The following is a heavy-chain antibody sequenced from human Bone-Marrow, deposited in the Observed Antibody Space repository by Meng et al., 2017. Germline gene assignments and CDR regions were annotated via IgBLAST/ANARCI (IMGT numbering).Heavy chain of an antibody. J-gene: IGHJ4*02. D-gene: IGHD3-10*01. V-gene: IGHV1-3*05. CDR1: GYNFTRYA. Sequence: QGQLVRSGAEEKKPRASVKVSCKVSGYNFTRYAMHWVRQAHGHRLEWMGWINAGNGHKKYSQKFQGRVTITRDTSASTAYMVLSSLRSEATAVYYCAKDPPYGEYGGPFDYWGPGTLVTVSS. CDR3: AKDPPYGEYGGPFDY. CDR2: INAGNGHK.